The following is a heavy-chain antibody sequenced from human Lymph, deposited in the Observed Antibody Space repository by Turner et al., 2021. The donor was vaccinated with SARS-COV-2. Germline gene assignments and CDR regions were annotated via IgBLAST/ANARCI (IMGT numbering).Heavy chain of an antibody. CDR2: ISSSSSYI. J-gene: IGHJ4*02. V-gene: IGHV3-21*01. D-gene: IGHD4-17*01. Sequence: EVQLVESGGGLVKPGGYLRLSCAASGFTFSTYSMNWVRQAPGKGLEWISSISSSSSYIYYADSVKGRCTISRDDAKNSLYLQMNSLRAEDTAVYYCARDIPTTADYFDYWGQGTLVTVSS. CDR1: GFTFSTYS. CDR3: ARDIPTTADYFDY.